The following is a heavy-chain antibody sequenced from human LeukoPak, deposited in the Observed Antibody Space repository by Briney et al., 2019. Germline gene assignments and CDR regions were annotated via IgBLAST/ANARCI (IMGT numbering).Heavy chain of an antibody. V-gene: IGHV1-46*01. CDR1: GYTFTSNY. J-gene: IGHJ4*02. Sequence: ASVKVSCKASGYTFTSNYIHWVRQAPGQGLEWMGMIYPRDGSTSYAQKFQGRVTVTRDTSTSTVHMELSGLRSEDTAVYYCARDLEGFDYWGQGTLVTVSS. CDR3: ARDLEGFDY. CDR2: IYPRDGST.